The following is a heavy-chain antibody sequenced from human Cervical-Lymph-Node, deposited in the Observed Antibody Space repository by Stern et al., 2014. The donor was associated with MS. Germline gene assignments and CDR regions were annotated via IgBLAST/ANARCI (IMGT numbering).Heavy chain of an antibody. D-gene: IGHD6-25*01. V-gene: IGHV2-70*01. CDR1: GFSLTNTGMC. Sequence: QVTLKASGPALVKPTQTLTLTCTFSGFSLTNTGMCVSWIRQPPGKALEWLGIIDWDDDKYYNTSLKTRLSISSDTYKNQVVLTLTDVAPVDSATYYCARVLAAGAFYYFGMDVWGQGTTVTVSS. CDR2: IDWDDDK. CDR3: ARVLAAGAFYYFGMDV. J-gene: IGHJ6*02.